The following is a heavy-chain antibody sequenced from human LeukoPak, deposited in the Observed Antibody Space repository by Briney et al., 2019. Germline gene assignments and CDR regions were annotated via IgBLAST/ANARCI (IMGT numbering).Heavy chain of an antibody. D-gene: IGHD3-22*01. CDR3: ARDQYYYDSSGSHYWYFDL. CDR1: GGSISSCY. CDR2: IYYSGST. J-gene: IGHJ2*01. Sequence: TSETPSLTCTVSGGSISSCYWSWIRQPPGKGLEWIGYIYYSGSTNYNPSLKSRVTISVDTSKNQFSLKLSSVTAADTAVYYCARDQYYYDSSGSHYWYFDLWGRGTLVTVSS. V-gene: IGHV4-59*01.